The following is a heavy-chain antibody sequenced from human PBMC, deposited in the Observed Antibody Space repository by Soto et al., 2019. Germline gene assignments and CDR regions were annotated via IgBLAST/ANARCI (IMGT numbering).Heavy chain of an antibody. J-gene: IGHJ4*02. CDR2: IVNTGDTT. CDR1: GFTFSTYA. D-gene: IGHD3-16*01. CDR3: AKEITGGGAFDY. Sequence: EVQLLESGGGLIQPGGSLRLSCAASGFTFSTYAMSWVRQAPGEGLEWVSAIVNTGDTTYYTDSVKGRFTISRDNSKNAVYLQMNSRRAEDTAVYYCAKEITGGGAFDYWGQGTLVTVSS. V-gene: IGHV3-23*01.